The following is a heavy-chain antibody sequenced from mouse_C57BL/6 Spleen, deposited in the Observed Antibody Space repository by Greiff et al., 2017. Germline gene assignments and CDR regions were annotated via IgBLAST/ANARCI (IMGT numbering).Heavy chain of an antibody. CDR2: IYPGSGNT. V-gene: IGHV1-66*01. D-gene: IGHD2-2*01. CDR1: GYSFTSYY. Sequence: VQGVESGPELVKPGASVKISCKASGYSFTSYYIHWVKQRPGQGLEWIGWIYPGSGNTKYNEKFKGKGTLTGDTSSSTAYMQLSSLTSEDSAVYYCAGYGYDVGFAYWGQGTLVTVSA. J-gene: IGHJ3*01. CDR3: AGYGYDVGFAY.